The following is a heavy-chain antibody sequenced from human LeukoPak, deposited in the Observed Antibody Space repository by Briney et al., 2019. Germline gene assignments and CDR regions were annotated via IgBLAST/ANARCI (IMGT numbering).Heavy chain of an antibody. CDR3: AKEAAGSSLSDY. D-gene: IGHD2-15*01. V-gene: IGHV3-30*18. CDR2: ISYDGSNK. J-gene: IGHJ4*02. CDR1: GFTFSSYG. Sequence: GGSLRLSCAASGFTFSSYGMHWVRQAPGKGLEWVAVISYDGSNKYYAESVKGRFTISRDNSKNTLYLQMNSLRAEDTAVYYCAKEAAGSSLSDYWGQGTLVTVSS.